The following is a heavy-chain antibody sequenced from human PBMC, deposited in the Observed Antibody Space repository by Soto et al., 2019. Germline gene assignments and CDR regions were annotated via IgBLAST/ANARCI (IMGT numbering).Heavy chain of an antibody. Sequence: GGSLRLSCAASGFTVSSNYMSWVRQAPGKGLEWVSVIYSDGSTYYADSVKGRFTISRDNSKNTLYLQMNSLRAEDTAVYYCARESPPAALYYGMDVWGQGTTVTVSS. J-gene: IGHJ6*02. CDR1: GFTVSSNY. D-gene: IGHD6-13*01. V-gene: IGHV3-53*01. CDR2: IYSDGST. CDR3: ARESPPAALYYGMDV.